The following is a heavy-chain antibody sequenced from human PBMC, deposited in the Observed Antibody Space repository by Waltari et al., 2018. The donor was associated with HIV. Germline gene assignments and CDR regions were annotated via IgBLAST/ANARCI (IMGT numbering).Heavy chain of an antibody. CDR2: IYYSWGT. CDR3: ARRTSRGYGSGSFDY. V-gene: IGHV4-39*01. D-gene: IGHD3-10*01. J-gene: IGHJ4*02. CDR1: GGSISSSSYY. Sequence: QLQLQESGPGLVKPSETLSLTCTVSGGSISSSSYYWGWIRQPPGKGLEWIGIIYYSWGTYYNPPLKARVTISVDTSKNRFSLKLSSVTAADTAVYYCARRTSRGYGSGSFDYWGQGTLVTVSS.